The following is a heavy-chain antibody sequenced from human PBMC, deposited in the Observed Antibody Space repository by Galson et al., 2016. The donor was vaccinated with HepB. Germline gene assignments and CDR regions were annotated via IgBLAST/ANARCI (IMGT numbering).Heavy chain of an antibody. J-gene: IGHJ4*02. CDR3: SKTDVRYFDWLFFDY. CDR1: GFTFTSYA. CDR2: ISGSGGFT. D-gene: IGHD3-9*01. V-gene: IGHV3-23*01. Sequence: SLRLSCAASGFTFTSYAMSWVRQAPGKGLEWVSTISGSGGFTYYADSVKGRFTISRDNSKNTLYLQINSLRAENTAVYYCSKTDVRYFDWLFFDYWGQGTLVTVSS.